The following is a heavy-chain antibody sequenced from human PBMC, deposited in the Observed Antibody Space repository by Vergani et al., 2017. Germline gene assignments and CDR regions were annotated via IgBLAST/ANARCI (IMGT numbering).Heavy chain of an antibody. D-gene: IGHD2-2*01. CDR1: GFTFDDYA. J-gene: IGHJ3*02. CDR3: AKDIGGGYCSSTSGYGTGFDAFDI. CDR2: ISWNSGSI. Sequence: EVQLVESGGGLVQPGRSLRLSCAASGFTFDDYAMHWVRQAPGKGLEWVSGISWNSGSIGYADSVKGRFTISRDNAKNSLYLQMNSLRAEDTALYYCAKDIGGGYCSSTSGYGTGFDAFDIWGQGTMVTVSS. V-gene: IGHV3-9*01.